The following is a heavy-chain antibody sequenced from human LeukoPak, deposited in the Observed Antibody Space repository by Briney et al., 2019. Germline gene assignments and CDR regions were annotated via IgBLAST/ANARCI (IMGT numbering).Heavy chain of an antibody. J-gene: IGHJ4*02. CDR1: GFSFSNYE. Sequence: PGGSLRLSCAASGFSFSNYEMNWVRQAPGKGLEWVSSISDTGDSTYYADSVKGRFTISRDNSKNTLYLQMNSLRAEDTAVYYCAKDPMTSVTTTAYWGQGTLVTVSS. CDR2: ISDTGDST. CDR3: AKDPMTSVTTTAY. V-gene: IGHV3-23*01. D-gene: IGHD4-17*01.